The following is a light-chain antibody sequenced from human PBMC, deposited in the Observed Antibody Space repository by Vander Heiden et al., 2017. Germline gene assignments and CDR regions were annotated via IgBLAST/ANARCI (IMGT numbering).Light chain of an antibody. V-gene: IGLV4-69*01. J-gene: IGLJ2*01. CDR1: SGHTTYV. CDR2: LYSDGSQ. Sequence: QLELTQSPSDSASLGDSVTLTCTLSSGHTTYVIAWHQHQPDKAPRYLMTLYSDGSQTKGDGIPDRFSGSSSGADRYLAISNLQSEDEADYYCQTWGIGIQVFGGGTKLTFL. CDR3: QTWGIGIQV.